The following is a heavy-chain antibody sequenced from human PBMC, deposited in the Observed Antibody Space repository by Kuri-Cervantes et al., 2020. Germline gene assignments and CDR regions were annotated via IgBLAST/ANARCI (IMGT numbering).Heavy chain of an antibody. Sequence: GESLKISCAASGFTFSSYSMNWVRQAPGKGLEWVSSISSSSSYIYYADSVKGRFTISRDNAKNSLYLQMNSLRAEDTAVYYCAGSSWSHDAFDIWGQGTMVTVSS. CDR1: GFTFSSYS. V-gene: IGHV3-21*01. J-gene: IGHJ3*02. D-gene: IGHD6-13*01. CDR2: ISSSSSYI. CDR3: AGSSWSHDAFDI.